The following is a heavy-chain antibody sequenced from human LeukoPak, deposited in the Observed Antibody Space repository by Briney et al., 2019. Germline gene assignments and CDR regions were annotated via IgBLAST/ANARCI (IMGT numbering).Heavy chain of an antibody. CDR2: FDPEDGET. CDR1: GYTLTELS. D-gene: IGHD3-10*01. V-gene: IGHV1-24*01. CDR3: TTEWRGYFGSGRYNDY. J-gene: IGHJ4*01. Sequence: ASVKVSCKVSGYTLTELSIHWVRQAPGKGLEWMGGFDPEDGETIYAQKFQGRVTMTEDTSTDTAYMELSSLRSEDTAVYYCTTEWRGYFGSGRYNDYXXXGTLVTVSS.